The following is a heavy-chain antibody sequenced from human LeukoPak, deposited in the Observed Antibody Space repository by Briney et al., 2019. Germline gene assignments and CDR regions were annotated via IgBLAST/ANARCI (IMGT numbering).Heavy chain of an antibody. D-gene: IGHD3-16*01. CDR2: INPNSGGT. Sequence: ASVKVSCKASGYTFTGYYMHWVRQSPGQGLECMGWINPNSGGTNYAQKFQGRVTMTRDTSISTAYMGLSRLRSDDTAVYYCAIVMITFGGVIDPWGQGTLVTVSS. V-gene: IGHV1-2*02. CDR1: GYTFTGYY. CDR3: AIVMITFGGVIDP. J-gene: IGHJ5*02.